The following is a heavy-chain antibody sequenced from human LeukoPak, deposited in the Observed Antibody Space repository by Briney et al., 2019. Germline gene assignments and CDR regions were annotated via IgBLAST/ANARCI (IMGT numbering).Heavy chain of an antibody. J-gene: IGHJ4*02. V-gene: IGHV3-53*01. CDR3: ARDQVADRFDY. Sequence: PGGSLRLSCAASGFTVSSNYMSWVRQAPGKGLEWVSVIYSGGSTYYADSVRGRFTISRDNSKNTLYLQMNSLRAEDTAVYYCARDQVADRFDYWGQGTLVTVSS. CDR2: IYSGGST. CDR1: GFTVSSNY. D-gene: IGHD6-19*01.